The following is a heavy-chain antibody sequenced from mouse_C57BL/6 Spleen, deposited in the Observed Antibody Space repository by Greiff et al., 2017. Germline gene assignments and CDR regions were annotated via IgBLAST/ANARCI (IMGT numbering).Heavy chain of an antibody. J-gene: IGHJ3*01. CDR1: GFTFSSYA. Sequence: EVQLVESGGGLVKPGGSLKLSCAASGFTFSSYAMSWVRQTPEKRLEWVATISDGGSYTYYPDNVKGRFTLSRDNAKNNLYLQMSHLKSEDTAMYYCARDSAQATAYWGQGTLVTVSA. D-gene: IGHD3-2*02. CDR3: ARDSAQATAY. V-gene: IGHV5-4*01. CDR2: ISDGGSYT.